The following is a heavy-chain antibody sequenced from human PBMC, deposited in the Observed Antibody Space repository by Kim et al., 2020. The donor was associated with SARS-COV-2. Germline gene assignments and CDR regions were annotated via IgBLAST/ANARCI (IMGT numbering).Heavy chain of an antibody. D-gene: IGHD5-12*01. CDR1: GDSVSSNSAA. CDR3: ARGPYSGYDLSYPLDY. V-gene: IGHV6-1*01. Sequence: SQTLSLTCAISGDSVSSNSAAWNWIRQSPSRGLEWLGRTYYRSKWYNDYAVSVKSRITINPDTSKNQFSLQLNSVTPEDTAVYYCARGPYSGYDLSYPLDYWGQGTLVTVSS. CDR2: TYYRSKWYN. J-gene: IGHJ4*02.